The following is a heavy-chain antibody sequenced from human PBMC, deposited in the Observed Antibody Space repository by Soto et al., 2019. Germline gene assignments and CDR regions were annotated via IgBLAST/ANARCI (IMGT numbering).Heavy chain of an antibody. Sequence: GASVKVSCKASGYTFTSYAMHWVRQAPGQRLEWMGWINAGNGNTKYSQKFQGRVTITRDTSASTAYMELSSLRSEDTAVYYCARTQVRGVIIGYYYYGMDVWGQGTTVTVSS. J-gene: IGHJ6*02. CDR3: ARTQVRGVIIGYYYYGMDV. V-gene: IGHV1-3*01. CDR1: GYTFTSYA. CDR2: INAGNGNT. D-gene: IGHD3-10*01.